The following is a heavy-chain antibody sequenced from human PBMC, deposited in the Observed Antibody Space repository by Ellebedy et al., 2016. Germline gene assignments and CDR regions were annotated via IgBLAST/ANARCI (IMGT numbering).Heavy chain of an antibody. D-gene: IGHD3-16*02. CDR2: INPNSGGT. Sequence: ASVKVSXKASGGTFTGYYMHWVRQAPGQGLEWMGWINPNSGGTNYAQKFQGRVTMSRDTSISTAYMELSRLRSDDTAVYYCAREFVGWFNPWGQGTLVTVSS. CDR3: AREFVGWFNP. V-gene: IGHV1-2*02. CDR1: GGTFTGYY. J-gene: IGHJ5*02.